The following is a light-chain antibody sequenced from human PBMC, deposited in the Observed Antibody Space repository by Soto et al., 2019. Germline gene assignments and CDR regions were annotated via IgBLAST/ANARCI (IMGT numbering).Light chain of an antibody. Sequence: SVLTQPPSVSGAPGQRVTISCTGSTSNIGAGYDVHWYQQLPGTAPKLLIYVNSNRPSGVPDRFSGSKSGTSASLAITGLQAEDEADYYCQSYDSSLSGWLFGGGTKLTVL. CDR1: TSNIGAGYD. V-gene: IGLV1-40*01. CDR3: QSYDSSLSGWL. CDR2: VNS. J-gene: IGLJ2*01.